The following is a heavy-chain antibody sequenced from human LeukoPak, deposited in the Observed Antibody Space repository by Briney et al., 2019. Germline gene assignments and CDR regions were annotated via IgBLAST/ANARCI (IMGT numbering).Heavy chain of an antibody. J-gene: IGHJ4*02. CDR3: TRRNAGTTWSFDS. V-gene: IGHV3-7*01. CDR2: IKDDGSQK. CDR1: RFTLSNYW. D-gene: IGHD1-1*01. Sequence: GSLRLSCEGSRFTLSNYWMSWVRQAPGKGLEWVANIKDDGSQKNYIDSVRGRFTISRDNAKASVFLQMNSLSFDDTAVYYCTRRNAGTTWSFDSWGQGTLVTVSS.